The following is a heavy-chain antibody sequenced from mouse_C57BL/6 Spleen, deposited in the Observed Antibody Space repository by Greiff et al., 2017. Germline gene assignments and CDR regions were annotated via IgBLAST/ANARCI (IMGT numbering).Heavy chain of an antibody. CDR3: ARYSFYDGYGDY. CDR1: GYTFTDYY. Sequence: VQLQQSGAELVRPGASVKLSCKASGYTFTDYYINWVKQRPGQGLEWIARIYPGSGNTYYNEKFKGKATLTAEKSSSTAYMQLSSLTSEDSAVYFCARYSFYDGYGDYWGQGTTLTVSS. CDR2: IYPGSGNT. J-gene: IGHJ2*01. D-gene: IGHD2-3*01. V-gene: IGHV1-76*01.